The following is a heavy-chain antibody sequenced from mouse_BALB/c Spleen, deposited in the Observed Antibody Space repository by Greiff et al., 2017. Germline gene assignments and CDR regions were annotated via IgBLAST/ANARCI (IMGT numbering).Heavy chain of an antibody. D-gene: IGHD2-1*01. CDR3: ARSGNYEEYYAMDY. J-gene: IGHJ4*01. CDR1: GYTFTNYW. CDR2: IYPGGGYT. V-gene: IGHV1-63*02. Sequence: VKVVESGAELVRPGTSVKISCKASGYTFTNYWLGWVKQRPGHGLEWIGDIYPGGGYTNYNEKFKGKATLTADTSSSTAYMQLSSLTSEDSAVYFCARSGNYEEYYAMDYWGQGTSVTVSS.